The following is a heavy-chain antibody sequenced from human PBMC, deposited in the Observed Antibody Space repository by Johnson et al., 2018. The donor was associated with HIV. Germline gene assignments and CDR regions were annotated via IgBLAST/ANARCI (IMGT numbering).Heavy chain of an antibody. CDR2: ISSSGSTI. D-gene: IGHD6-6*01. Sequence: QVHLVESGGGLVQPGGSLRLSCAASGFTFSDYYMSWIRQAPGKGLEWVSYISSSGSTIYYADSVKGRFTIYRDNAKNSLYLQMNSLRAEDTALYYCAKDISPLYSSSDAFDIWGQGTMVTVSS. J-gene: IGHJ3*02. CDR1: GFTFSDYY. V-gene: IGHV3-11*01. CDR3: AKDISPLYSSSDAFDI.